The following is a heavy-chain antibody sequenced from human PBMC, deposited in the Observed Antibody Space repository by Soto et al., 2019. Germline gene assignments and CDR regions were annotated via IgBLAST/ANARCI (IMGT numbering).Heavy chain of an antibody. D-gene: IGHD1-7*01. J-gene: IGHJ6*03. V-gene: IGHV1-24*01. CDR3: ATAGTTSPYYYYYMDV. CDR2: FDPEDGET. Sequence: QVQLVQSGAEVKQPGASVKVSCKVSGYTLTELSMHWVRQAPGKGLEWMGGFDPEDGETIYAQKFQGRVTMTEDTSTDTAYMELSSLRSEDTAVYYCATAGTTSPYYYYYMDVWGKGTTVTVSS. CDR1: GYTLTELS.